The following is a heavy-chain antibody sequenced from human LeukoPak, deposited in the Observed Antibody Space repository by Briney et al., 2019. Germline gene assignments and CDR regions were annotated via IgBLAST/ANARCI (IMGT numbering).Heavy chain of an antibody. CDR2: INAGNGNT. CDR1: GYTFTSYA. Sequence: ASVKVSCKASGYTFTSYAMHWVRQAPGQRLEWMGWINAGNGNTNYEQKLQGRVTMTTDTSTSTAYMELRSLRSDDTAVYYCAREEFGELFLNYWGQGTLVTVSS. V-gene: IGHV1-3*01. J-gene: IGHJ4*02. CDR3: AREEFGELFLNY. D-gene: IGHD3-10*01.